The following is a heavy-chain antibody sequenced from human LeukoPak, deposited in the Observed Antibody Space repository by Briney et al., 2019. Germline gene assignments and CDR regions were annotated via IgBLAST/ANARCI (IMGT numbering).Heavy chain of an antibody. CDR2: INPNSGGT. D-gene: IGHD3-22*01. CDR1: GYTFTGYY. J-gene: IGHJ3*02. CDR3: ARDYYDSSGFGAFDI. Sequence: ASVKVSCKASGYTFTGYYVHWMRQAPGQGLEWMGWINPNSGGTNYAQKFQGRVTMTRDTSISTAYMELSRLRSDDTAVYYCARDYYDSSGFGAFDIWGQGTMVTVSS. V-gene: IGHV1-2*02.